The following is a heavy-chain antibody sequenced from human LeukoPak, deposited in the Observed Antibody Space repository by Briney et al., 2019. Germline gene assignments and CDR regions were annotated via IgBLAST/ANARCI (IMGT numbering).Heavy chain of an antibody. CDR2: FDPEDGET. V-gene: IGHV1-24*01. Sequence: ASVKVSCKVSGYTLTELSMHWVRQGPGKGLEWMGGFDPEDGETIYAQKFQGRVTMTEDTSTDTAYMELSSLRSEDTAVYYCATTESQLAPTGYYYYIDVWGKGTTVTISS. D-gene: IGHD3-9*01. CDR3: ATTESQLAPTGYYYYIDV. CDR1: GYTLTELS. J-gene: IGHJ6*03.